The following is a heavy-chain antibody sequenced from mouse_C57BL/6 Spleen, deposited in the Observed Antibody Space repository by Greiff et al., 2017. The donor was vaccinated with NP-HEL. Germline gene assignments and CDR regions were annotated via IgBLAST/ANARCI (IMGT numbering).Heavy chain of an antibody. CDR2: IYIGNGST. D-gene: IGHD2-4*01. Sequence: EVQLQQSGAELVRPGSSVKMSCKTSGYTFTSYGITWVKQRPGQGLEWIGYIYIGNGSTEYNEKFKGKATLTSDTSSSPAYMQLSSLTSEDSAIYFCARARRGDYDDSDDRGQGTTLTVSS. CDR1: GYTFTSYG. CDR3: ARARRGDYDDSDD. J-gene: IGHJ2*01. V-gene: IGHV1-58*01.